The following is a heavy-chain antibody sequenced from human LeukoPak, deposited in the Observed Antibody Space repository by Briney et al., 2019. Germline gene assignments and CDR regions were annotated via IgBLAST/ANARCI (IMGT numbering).Heavy chain of an antibody. CDR2: ISWDGGST. J-gene: IGHJ6*02. CDR3: AKSGLRPYYYGMDV. Sequence: PGGSLRLSCAASGFTFDDYTMHWVRQAPGKGLEWVSLISWDGGSTYYADSVKGRFTISRDNSKNSLYLQMNSLRTEDTALYYCAKSGLRPYYYGMDVWGQGTTVTVSS. CDR1: GFTFDDYT. D-gene: IGHD4-17*01. V-gene: IGHV3-43*01.